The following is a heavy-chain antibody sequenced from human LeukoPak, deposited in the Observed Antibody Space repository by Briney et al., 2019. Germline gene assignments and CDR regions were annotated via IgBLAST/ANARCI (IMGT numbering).Heavy chain of an antibody. D-gene: IGHD1-26*01. Sequence: PSETLSLTCAVSGYSISSGYYWGWIRQPPGKGLEWIGSIYHSGSTYYNPSLKSRVTISVDTSKNQFSLKLSSATAADTAVYYCARDVGATTSYFDYWGQGTLVTVSS. CDR2: IYHSGST. CDR3: ARDVGATTSYFDY. J-gene: IGHJ4*02. V-gene: IGHV4-38-2*01. CDR1: GYSISSGYY.